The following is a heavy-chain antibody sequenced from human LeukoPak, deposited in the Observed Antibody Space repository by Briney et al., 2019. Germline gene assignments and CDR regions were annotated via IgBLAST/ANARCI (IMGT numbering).Heavy chain of an antibody. CDR2: IIPIFGTA. CDR1: GGTFSSYA. J-gene: IGHJ5*02. Sequence: ASVKVSCKASGGTFSSYAISWVRQAPGQGLEWMGGIIPIFGTANYAQKFQGRVTITADESTSTAYMELSSLRPEDTAVYYCARDRDIVVVPAAIPGWFDPWGQGTLVTVSS. CDR3: ARDRDIVVVPAAIPGWFDP. V-gene: IGHV1-69*01. D-gene: IGHD2-2*02.